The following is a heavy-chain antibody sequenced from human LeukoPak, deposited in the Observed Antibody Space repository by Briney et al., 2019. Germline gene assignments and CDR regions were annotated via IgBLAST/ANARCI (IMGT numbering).Heavy chain of an antibody. CDR2: IYYSGST. V-gene: IGHV4-59*11. J-gene: IGHJ4*02. Sequence: PSETLSLTCTVSGGSIRSHYWSWIRQPPGKGLEWIGYIYYSGSTTYNPSLESRVTMSVDTPNNQFSLMLTSVTAADTAVYYCARAERQYCTNGVCSYFDYWGQGTLVTVSS. CDR3: ARAERQYCTNGVCSYFDY. CDR1: GGSIRSHY. D-gene: IGHD2-8*01.